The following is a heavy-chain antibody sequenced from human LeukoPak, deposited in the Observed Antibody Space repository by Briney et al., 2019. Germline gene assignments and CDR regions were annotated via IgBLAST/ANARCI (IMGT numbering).Heavy chain of an antibody. CDR3: ARAQKFDFWSGYRTYYYYGMDV. CDR2: ISYHARDQ. Sequence: GRSLRLSCTASGFTFSDHAMHWVRQAPGKGLEWVTVISYHARDQFYADSVKGRFTISRDTSKNTVYLQMNSLRAEDTAMYYCARAQKFDFWSGYRTYYYYGMDVWGQGTTVTVSS. D-gene: IGHD3-3*01. CDR1: GFTFSDHA. V-gene: IGHV3-30*04. J-gene: IGHJ6*02.